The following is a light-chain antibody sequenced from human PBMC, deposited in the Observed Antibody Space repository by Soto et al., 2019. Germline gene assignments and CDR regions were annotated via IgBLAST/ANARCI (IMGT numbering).Light chain of an antibody. CDR2: DAS. J-gene: IGKJ2*01. CDR1: HSISSW. V-gene: IGKV1-5*01. CDR3: QQYNSYPYT. Sequence: VGDRRFLTCPARHSISSWLGWYQQTPEKAPNLMIYDASRLESVVPSRFGGRGARTESTNTSSVVQPDDFASYYSQQYNSYPYTFGQGTKVDIK.